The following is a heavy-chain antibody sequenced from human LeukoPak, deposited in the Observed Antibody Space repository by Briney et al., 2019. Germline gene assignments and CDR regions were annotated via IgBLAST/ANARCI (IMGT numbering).Heavy chain of an antibody. J-gene: IGHJ4*02. D-gene: IGHD3-16*01. CDR1: GYTFTTSG. Sequence: ASVKVSCKASGYTFTTSGITWVRQAPGQGPEWMGWIDTSNKNTNYAQKFQGRVTLTTDTSTSTAYMEPRSLRSDDTAVYYFARDWGSIKVISDYWGQGTLVTVSS. V-gene: IGHV1-18*01. CDR3: ARDWGSIKVISDY. CDR2: IDTSNKNT.